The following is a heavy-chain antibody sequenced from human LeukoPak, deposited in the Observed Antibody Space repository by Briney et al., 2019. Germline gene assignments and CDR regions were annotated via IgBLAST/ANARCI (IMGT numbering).Heavy chain of an antibody. CDR3: VRGHLVGGWFKYDAFDI. D-gene: IGHD6-19*01. J-gene: IGHJ3*02. V-gene: IGHV4-59*01. Sequence: SETLSLTCTVSGGSISSYYWSWIRQPPGKGLEWIGYIYHSGSTNYNPSLKSRVTISLDTSKKHFSLKLSSVTAADTAVYYCVRGHLVGGWFKYDAFDIWGQGTMVSVSS. CDR2: IYHSGST. CDR1: GGSISSYY.